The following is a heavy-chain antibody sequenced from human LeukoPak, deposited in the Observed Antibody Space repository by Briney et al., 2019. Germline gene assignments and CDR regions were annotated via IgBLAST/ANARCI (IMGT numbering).Heavy chain of an antibody. CDR3: ARVGNSYGSDRFDY. J-gene: IGHJ4*02. CDR2: IKQDGSEK. Sequence: GFLRLSCAASGFTFSSYWMSWVRQAPGKGLEWVANIKQDGSEKYYVDSVKGRFTISRDNAKNSLYLQMNSLRAEDTAVYYCARVGNSYGSDRFDYWGQGTLVTVSS. D-gene: IGHD5-18*01. V-gene: IGHV3-7*01. CDR1: GFTFSSYW.